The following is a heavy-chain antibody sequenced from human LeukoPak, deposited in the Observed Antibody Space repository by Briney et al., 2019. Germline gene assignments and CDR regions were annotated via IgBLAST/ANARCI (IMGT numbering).Heavy chain of an antibody. J-gene: IGHJ4*02. CDR2: ISYDGSNK. D-gene: IGHD5-24*01. Sequence: GRSLRLSCAASGFTFSSYAMHWVRQAPGKGLEWVAVISYDGSNKYYADSVKGRFTISRDNSKNTLYLQVNSLRAEDTAVYYCARDGYNSFDYWGQGTLVTVSS. V-gene: IGHV3-30-3*01. CDR3: ARDGYNSFDY. CDR1: GFTFSSYA.